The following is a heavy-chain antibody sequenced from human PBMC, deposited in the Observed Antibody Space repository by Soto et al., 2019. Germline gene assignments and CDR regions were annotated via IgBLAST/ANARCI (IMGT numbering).Heavy chain of an antibody. J-gene: IGHJ6*02. D-gene: IGHD2-2*01. V-gene: IGHV3-33*01. Sequence: GMSLRLSCASSGFSFSSYGLHWVRQAPGKGREWVAMISYDGSKKYYGDSVKGRFTISRDNSETTLYLQMNSLRAEDTAIYYCARDRMPGDPLNYYHYGLDVWGQGTTVTVS. CDR2: ISYDGSKK. CDR3: ARDRMPGDPLNYYHYGLDV. CDR1: GFSFSSYG.